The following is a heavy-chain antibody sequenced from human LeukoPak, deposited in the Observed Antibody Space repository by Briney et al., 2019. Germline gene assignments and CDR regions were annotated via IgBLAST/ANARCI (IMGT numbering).Heavy chain of an antibody. Sequence: PGGSLRLSCAASGFTFSSYGMHWVRQAPGKGLEWVAVIWYDGSNKYYADSVKGRFTISRDNSKNTLYLQMNSLRAEDTAVYYCARDEGIGAQPHIDYWGQGTLVTVSS. CDR1: GFTFSSYG. J-gene: IGHJ4*02. CDR2: IWYDGSNK. V-gene: IGHV3-33*01. D-gene: IGHD2-15*01. CDR3: ARDEGIGAQPHIDY.